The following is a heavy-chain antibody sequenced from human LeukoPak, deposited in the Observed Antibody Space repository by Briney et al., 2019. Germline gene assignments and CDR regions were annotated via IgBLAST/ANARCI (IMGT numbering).Heavy chain of an antibody. J-gene: IGHJ3*02. D-gene: IGHD3-3*01. Sequence: SETLSLTRAVSGGSISSGSYYWNWIRQPAGKGLEWIGRIYTSGSTNYNPSLKSRVTISVDMSKNHFSLKLSSVTAADTAVYYCARGQNTLFGVVTWDDAFDIWGQGTMVTVSS. CDR1: GGSISSGSYY. V-gene: IGHV4-61*02. CDR2: IYTSGST. CDR3: ARGQNTLFGVVTWDDAFDI.